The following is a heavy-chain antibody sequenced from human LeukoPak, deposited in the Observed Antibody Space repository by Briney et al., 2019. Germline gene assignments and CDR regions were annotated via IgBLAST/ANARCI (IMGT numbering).Heavy chain of an antibody. J-gene: IGHJ4*02. Sequence: GGSLRLSCAASGFTFSSYWMHWVRQAPGKGLEWVSAISGSGGSTYYADSVKGRFTISRDNSKNTLYLQINSLRAEDTALYYCAKRNLRDGYTLGGFDYWGQGTLVTVSS. V-gene: IGHV3-23*01. CDR1: GFTFSSYW. CDR3: AKRNLRDGYTLGGFDY. D-gene: IGHD5-24*01. CDR2: ISGSGGST.